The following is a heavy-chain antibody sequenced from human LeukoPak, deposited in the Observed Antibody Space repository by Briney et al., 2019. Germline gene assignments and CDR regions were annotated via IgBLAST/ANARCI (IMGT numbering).Heavy chain of an antibody. D-gene: IGHD3-10*01. CDR2: IIPILGIA. CDR1: GYTFTSYG. Sequence: VASVTVSCKASGYTFTSYGISWVRQAPGQGLEWMGRIIPILGIANYAQKFQGRVTITADKSTSTAYMELSSLRSEDTAVYYCSSLWFGGRIIPNYYYYGMDVWGQGTTVTVSS. V-gene: IGHV1-69*04. J-gene: IGHJ6*02. CDR3: SSLWFGGRIIPNYYYYGMDV.